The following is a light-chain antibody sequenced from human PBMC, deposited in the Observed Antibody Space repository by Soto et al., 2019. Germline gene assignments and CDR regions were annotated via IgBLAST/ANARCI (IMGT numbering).Light chain of an antibody. V-gene: IGKV3-11*01. CDR1: QSVTNS. J-gene: IGKJ4*01. CDR3: QQHISWPLT. Sequence: IVLAQSPATLSLSPGERATLSCRASQSVTNSLAWYQQKPGQAPRLLVYDASNRATGIPTRFSGSGSGTDFTLTISNLEPEDFAVYYCQQHISWPLTFGGGTKVEIK. CDR2: DAS.